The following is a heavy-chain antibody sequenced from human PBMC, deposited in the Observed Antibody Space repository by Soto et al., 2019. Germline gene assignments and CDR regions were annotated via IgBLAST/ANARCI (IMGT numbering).Heavy chain of an antibody. CDR3: ARDLHDYVSFRFDP. CDR2: ISRSSSYI. CDR1: GFAFSTYG. J-gene: IGHJ5*02. Sequence: GGSLRLSCAASGFAFSTYGIHWVRQAPGKGLEWVSSISRSSSYIYYADSVKGRFTISRDNAKNSLYLQMNSLRAEDTAVYYCARDLHDYVSFRFDPWGQGTLVTVSS. V-gene: IGHV3-21*01. D-gene: IGHD3-16*01.